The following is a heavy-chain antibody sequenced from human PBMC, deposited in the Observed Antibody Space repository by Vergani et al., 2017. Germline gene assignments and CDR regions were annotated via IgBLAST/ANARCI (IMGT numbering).Heavy chain of an antibody. Sequence: QVQLVESGGGVVQPGRSLRLSCAASGFRFSSYGMNWVRQAPGKGLEWVAVIWYDGSNKYYADSVKGRFTISRDNSQNTVNLQMNSLRVDDTAVYYCAKVQDPYYYYGMDVWGQGTTVTVSS. CDR3: AKVQDPYYYYGMDV. J-gene: IGHJ6*02. V-gene: IGHV3-33*06. CDR1: GFRFSSYG. CDR2: IWYDGSNK. D-gene: IGHD2-15*01.